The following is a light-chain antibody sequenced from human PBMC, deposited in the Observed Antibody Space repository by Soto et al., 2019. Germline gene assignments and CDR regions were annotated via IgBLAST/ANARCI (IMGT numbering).Light chain of an antibody. Sequence: EIKLTQSPSTLSVYRGERSTLSCMASQSVSSSYLAWYQQKPGQAPRLLIYDASSRATGIPARFSGSGSGTDFTLTIISRQPEDFAVYYCQQHNNWPRTFGQGTKVDIK. CDR3: QQHNNWPRT. CDR1: QSVSSSY. J-gene: IGKJ1*01. CDR2: DAS. V-gene: IGKV3D-20*02.